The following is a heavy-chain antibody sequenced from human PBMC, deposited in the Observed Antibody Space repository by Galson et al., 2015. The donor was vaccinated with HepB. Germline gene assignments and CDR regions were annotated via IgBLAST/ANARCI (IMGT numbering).Heavy chain of an antibody. J-gene: IGHJ4*02. V-gene: IGHV4-34*01. Sequence: ETLSLTCAVYGGSFSGYYWRWIRRRPGKGLEGSGEINHSGSTNYNPSLKSRVTISVDTSKNQFALKLSSVPAADTAVYYCASYDFWSGYFDFWGQGSLVTVSS. D-gene: IGHD3-3*01. CDR1: GGSFSGYY. CDR2: INHSGST. CDR3: ASYDFWSGYFDF.